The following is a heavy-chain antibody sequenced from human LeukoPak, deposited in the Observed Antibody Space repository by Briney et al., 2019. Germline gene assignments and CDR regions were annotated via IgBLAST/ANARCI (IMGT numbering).Heavy chain of an antibody. Sequence: GESLKISCKGSGYSFTSYWIGWVRQMPGKGLEWMGIIYPGDSDTRYSPSFQGQVTISADKSISTAYLQWSSLKASDTAMYYCARHVGYSSSSKKHYYYYYMDVWGKGTTVTVSS. CDR2: IYPGDSDT. CDR1: GYSFTSYW. D-gene: IGHD6-6*01. V-gene: IGHV5-51*01. J-gene: IGHJ6*03. CDR3: ARHVGYSSSSKKHYYYYYMDV.